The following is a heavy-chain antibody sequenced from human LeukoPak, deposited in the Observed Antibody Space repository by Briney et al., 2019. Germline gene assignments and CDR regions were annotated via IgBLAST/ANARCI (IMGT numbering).Heavy chain of an antibody. D-gene: IGHD6-13*01. CDR3: AKGGSQQLVFCYFEY. J-gene: IGHJ4*02. Sequence: RGSLRPSCAASGFTCSGLSMIWVSQAPGRGLEWLSYISSSSSTISYADSVKGRFTISRDNAQNSLYLLMNRLRAEDTAVYYCAKGGSQQLVFCYFEYWGQARMVTVSS. CDR2: ISSSSSTI. V-gene: IGHV3-48*01. CDR1: GFTCSGLS.